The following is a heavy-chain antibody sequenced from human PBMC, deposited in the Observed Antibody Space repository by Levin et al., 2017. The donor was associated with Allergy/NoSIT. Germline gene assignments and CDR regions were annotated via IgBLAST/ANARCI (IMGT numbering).Heavy chain of an antibody. J-gene: IGHJ4*02. CDR1: GFTFSSYG. CDR2: ISYDGSNK. CDR3: AKDMSRSDTYYDFWSGYYRRIGYFDY. V-gene: IGHV3-30*18. Sequence: LSLTCAASGFTFSSYGMHWVRQAPGKGLEWVAVISYDGSNKYYADSVKGRFTISRDNSKNTLYLQMNSLRAEDTAVYYCAKDMSRSDTYYDFWSGYYRRIGYFDYWGQGTLVTVSS. D-gene: IGHD3-3*01.